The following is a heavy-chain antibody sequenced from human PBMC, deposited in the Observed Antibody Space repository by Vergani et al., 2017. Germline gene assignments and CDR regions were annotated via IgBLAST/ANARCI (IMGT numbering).Heavy chain of an antibody. CDR1: GFTFSSYS. Sequence: VQLVESGGGVVQPGRSLRLSCAASGFTFSSYSMNWVRQAPGKGLEWVSSISSSSSYIYYADSVKGRFTISRDNAKNSLYLQMNSRRAEDTAVYYCAVTTVAGTDYWGQGTLVTVSS. V-gene: IGHV3-21*01. D-gene: IGHD6-19*01. J-gene: IGHJ4*02. CDR2: ISSSSSYI. CDR3: AVTTVAGTDY.